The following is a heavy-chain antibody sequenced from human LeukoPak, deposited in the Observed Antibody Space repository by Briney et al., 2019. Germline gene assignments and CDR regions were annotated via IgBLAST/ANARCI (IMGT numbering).Heavy chain of an antibody. CDR2: IYYTGST. Sequence: PSQTLSLTCTVSGGSISSGGHYWNWLRQHPGKGLEWIGYIYYTGSTFYNPSLKSRLTISVDTSKNQVSLKLSSVTAADTAVYYCASSEATTTPPPYGMDVWGQGTKVTVSS. V-gene: IGHV4-31*02. D-gene: IGHD5-12*01. CDR1: GGSISSGGHY. J-gene: IGHJ6*02. CDR3: ASSEATTTPPPYGMDV.